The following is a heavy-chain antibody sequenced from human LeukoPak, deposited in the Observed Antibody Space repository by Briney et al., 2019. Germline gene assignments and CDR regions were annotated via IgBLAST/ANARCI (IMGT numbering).Heavy chain of an antibody. V-gene: IGHV7-4-1*02. J-gene: IGHJ6*03. Sequence: ASGKVSCKAAGYTFKTYAMNGVRQAPGQGREGGGGSNTNTGEPTYAQGCTGRWVVSLDTFVSTAYLQISSLKAEDTAVYFCARDFYYHMDVWGKGTTVTVSS. CDR1: GYTFKTYA. CDR2: SNTNTGEP. CDR3: ARDFYYHMDV.